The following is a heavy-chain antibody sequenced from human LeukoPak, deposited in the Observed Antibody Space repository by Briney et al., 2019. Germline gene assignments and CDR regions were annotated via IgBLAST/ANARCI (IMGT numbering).Heavy chain of an antibody. D-gene: IGHD6-19*01. CDR3: ARDESGWRKFDY. J-gene: IGHJ4*02. Sequence: GGSLRLSCAASGFTFSSYAMSWVRQAPGKGLEWVSAISGSGGSTYYADSVKGRFTISRDNAKNSLYLQMNSLRAEDTAVYYCARDESGWRKFDYWGQGTLVTVSS. CDR2: ISGSGGST. V-gene: IGHV3-23*01. CDR1: GFTFSSYA.